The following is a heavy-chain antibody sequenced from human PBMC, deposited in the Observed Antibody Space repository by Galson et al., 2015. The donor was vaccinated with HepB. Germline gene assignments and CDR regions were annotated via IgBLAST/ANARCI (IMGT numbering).Heavy chain of an antibody. Sequence: SYSITWVRQAPGQGLEWMGGISAYNRNTNYAHQLQGRVTMTTDTSTTTAYMELRSLRPDDTAIYYCARARYNNSPPEYWGQGTLVTVSS. D-gene: IGHD1-14*01. V-gene: IGHV1-18*01. CDR1: SYS. CDR2: ISAYNRNT. CDR3: ARARYNNSPPEY. J-gene: IGHJ4*02.